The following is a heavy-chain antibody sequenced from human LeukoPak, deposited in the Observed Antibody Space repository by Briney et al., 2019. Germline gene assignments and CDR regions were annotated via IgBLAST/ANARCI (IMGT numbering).Heavy chain of an antibody. J-gene: IGHJ4*02. CDR1: GGSINNYY. CDR2: INHSGST. D-gene: IGHD3-16*01. Sequence: PSETLSLTCTVSGGSINNYYWSWIRQPPGKGLEWIGEINHSGSTNYNPSLKSRVTISVDTSKNQFSLKLSSVTAADTAVYYCARVGGAMFDYWGQGTLVTVSS. V-gene: IGHV4-34*01. CDR3: ARVGGAMFDY.